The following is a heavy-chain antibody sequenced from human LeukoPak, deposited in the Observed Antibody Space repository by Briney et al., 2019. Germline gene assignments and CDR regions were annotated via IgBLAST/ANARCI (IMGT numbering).Heavy chain of an antibody. Sequence: SETLSLTCTVSGGSISSYYWSWIRQPPGKGLEWIGRIYSSGSTNYNPSLKSRVTMSVDTSKNQFSLKLSSVTAADTAVYYCARTMTTVTTHFDYWGQGTLVTVSS. J-gene: IGHJ4*02. V-gene: IGHV4-4*07. CDR1: GGSISSYY. CDR3: ARTMTTVTTHFDY. D-gene: IGHD4-17*01. CDR2: IYSSGST.